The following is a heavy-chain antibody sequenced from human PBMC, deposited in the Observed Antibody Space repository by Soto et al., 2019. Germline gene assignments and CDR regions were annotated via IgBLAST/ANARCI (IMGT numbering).Heavy chain of an antibody. CDR2: IYPGDSDT. Sequence: PGESLKIACNGSGYSFTSYWIGWVRQMPGKGLEWMGIIYPGDSDTRYSPSFQGQVTISADKSISTAYLQWSSLKASDTAMYYCARRAWDYYYGMDVWGQGTTVTVS. J-gene: IGHJ6*02. CDR3: ARRAWDYYYGMDV. CDR1: GYSFTSYW. V-gene: IGHV5-51*01.